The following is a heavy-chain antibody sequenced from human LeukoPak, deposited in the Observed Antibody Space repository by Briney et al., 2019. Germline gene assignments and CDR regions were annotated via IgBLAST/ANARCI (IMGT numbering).Heavy chain of an antibody. CDR2: ISWNSGSI. D-gene: IGHD1-1*01. CDR1: GFTFDDYA. Sequence: PGGSLRLSCAASGFTFDDYAMHWVRQAPGKGLEWVSGISWNSGSIGYADSVKGRFTISRDNAKNSLYLQMNSLRAEDMALYYCCAGHYFDYWGQGTLVTVSS. V-gene: IGHV3-9*03. CDR3: CAGHYFDY. J-gene: IGHJ4*02.